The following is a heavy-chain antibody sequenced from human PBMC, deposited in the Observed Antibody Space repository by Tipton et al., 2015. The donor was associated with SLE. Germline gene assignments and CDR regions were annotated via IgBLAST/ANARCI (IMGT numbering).Heavy chain of an antibody. D-gene: IGHD2-15*01. Sequence: FLRLSCTVSGFTLGDYAVTWVRQAPGGGPEWVGFIRSEGYGGTTEYAASVRGRFTISRDDSKSIAYLQMSSLKTEDTAVYYCATGPDTYSTLDYWGQGTLVTVSS. CDR3: ATGPDTYSTLDY. V-gene: IGHV3-49*04. CDR2: IRSEGYGGTT. J-gene: IGHJ4*02. CDR1: GFTLGDYA.